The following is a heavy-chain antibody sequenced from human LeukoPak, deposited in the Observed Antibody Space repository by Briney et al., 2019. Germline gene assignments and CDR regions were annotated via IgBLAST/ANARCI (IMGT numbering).Heavy chain of an antibody. CDR1: GYTFTGYG. CDR2: ISAYNGNT. Sequence: ASVKVSCKASGYTFTGYGISWVRQAPGQGLEWMGWISAYNGNTNYAQKLQGRVTMTTDTSTSTAYMELRSLRSDDTAVYYCARDWGFYSSSWTNWFDPWGQGTLVTVSS. CDR3: ARDWGFYSSSWTNWFDP. D-gene: IGHD6-13*01. V-gene: IGHV1-18*01. J-gene: IGHJ5*02.